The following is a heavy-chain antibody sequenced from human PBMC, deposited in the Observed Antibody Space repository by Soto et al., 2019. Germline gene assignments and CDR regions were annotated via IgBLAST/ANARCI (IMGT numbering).Heavy chain of an antibody. D-gene: IGHD5-18*01. V-gene: IGHV3-66*04. CDR3: ARHGYSFGGGYFDY. Sequence: EVQLVKSGGGLVQPGGSLRLSCSASGVTVSRNNMSWVRQAPGKRLEWVSVIYSGGSAYYADSVKGRFTISRDNSKNTLYLQMNSLRAEDTAVYYCARHGYSFGGGYFDYWGQGTLVTVSS. J-gene: IGHJ4*02. CDR2: IYSGGSA. CDR1: GVTVSRNN.